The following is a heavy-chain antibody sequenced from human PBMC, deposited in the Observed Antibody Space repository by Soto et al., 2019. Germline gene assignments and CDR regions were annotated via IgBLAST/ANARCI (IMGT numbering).Heavy chain of an antibody. D-gene: IGHD3-3*01. Sequence: QVHLEQWGAGLLKPSETLSLTCAVYGGSLSGYFWSWVRHPPGKGLEWIGEINHSGSTNYNPSLKSRITISADTSKHQFSLRLSSVTAADSGISYWARYHYYAFWSGSRDYMDVWGRGTTVTVSS. CDR3: ARYHYYAFWSGSRDYMDV. CDR1: GGSLSGYF. V-gene: IGHV4-34*01. J-gene: IGHJ6*03. CDR2: INHSGST.